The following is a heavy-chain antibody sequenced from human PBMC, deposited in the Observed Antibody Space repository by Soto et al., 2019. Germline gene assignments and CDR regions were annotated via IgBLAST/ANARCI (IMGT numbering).Heavy chain of an antibody. D-gene: IGHD6-13*01. V-gene: IGHV1-18*01. Sequence: ASVKVSCKASGYTFTSYGISWVRQAPGQGLEWMGWINAYNGNTNYAQKLQGRVTMTTDTSTSTAYMELKGLRSDDTAVYYGARGLAAAGSHFDYWGQGTLVTVSS. CDR2: INAYNGNT. CDR3: ARGLAAAGSHFDY. J-gene: IGHJ4*02. CDR1: GYTFTSYG.